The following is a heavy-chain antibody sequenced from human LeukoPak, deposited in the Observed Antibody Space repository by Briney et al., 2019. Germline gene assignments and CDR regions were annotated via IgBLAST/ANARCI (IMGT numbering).Heavy chain of an antibody. CDR1: GYTFTSYD. CDR3: ARDPYCSSTSCYWGVYYYYGMDI. Sequence: GASVKVSCKASGYTFTSYDINWVRQATGQGLEWMGWMNPNSGNTDYAPKFQGRVTMTRNTSITTAYMELSSLRSEDTAVYYCARDPYCSSTSCYWGVYYYYGMDIWGKGTTVTVSS. V-gene: IGHV1-8*01. CDR2: MNPNSGNT. D-gene: IGHD2-2*01. J-gene: IGHJ6*04.